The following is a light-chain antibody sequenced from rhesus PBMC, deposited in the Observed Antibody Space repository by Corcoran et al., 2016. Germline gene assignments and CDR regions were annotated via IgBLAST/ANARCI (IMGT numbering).Light chain of an antibody. CDR1: QSISSW. J-gene: IGKJ4*01. CDR2: KAA. CDR3: LHYSSSPLT. V-gene: IGKV1-22*01. Sequence: DIQMTQSPSSLSASVGDTVSITCRASQSISSWLDWYQQKPEKAPKVLIYKAASLQSGVPSRFRGSGSGTDFTLTISSLQPEDFATYYCLHYSSSPLTFGGGTQVEIK.